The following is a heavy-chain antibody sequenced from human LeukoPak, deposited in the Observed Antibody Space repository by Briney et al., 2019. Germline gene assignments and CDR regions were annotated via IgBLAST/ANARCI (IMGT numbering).Heavy chain of an antibody. V-gene: IGHV1-69*04. CDR3: ARDSSSGWYTRWFDP. Sequence: ASVKVSCKASGGTFSSYAISWVRQAPGQGLEWMGRIIPILGIANYAQKFQGRVTITADKSTSTAYMELSSLRSEDTAVYYCARDSSSGWYTRWFDPWGQGTLVTVSS. CDR1: GGTFSSYA. D-gene: IGHD6-19*01. CDR2: IIPILGIA. J-gene: IGHJ5*02.